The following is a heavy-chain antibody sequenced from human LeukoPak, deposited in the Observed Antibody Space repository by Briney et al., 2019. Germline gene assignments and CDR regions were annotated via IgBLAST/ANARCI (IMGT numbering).Heavy chain of an antibody. J-gene: IGHJ3*02. CDR3: AREQGLLWFGELSLGGAFDI. V-gene: IGHV3-21*01. CDR2: ISSSSSYI. CDR1: GFTFSSYS. D-gene: IGHD3-10*01. Sequence: GGSLRLSCAASGFTFSSYSMNWVRQAPGKGLEWVSSISSSSSYIYYADSVKGRFTISRDNAKNSLYLQMNSLRAEDTAVYYCAREQGLLWFGELSLGGAFDIWGQGTMVTVSS.